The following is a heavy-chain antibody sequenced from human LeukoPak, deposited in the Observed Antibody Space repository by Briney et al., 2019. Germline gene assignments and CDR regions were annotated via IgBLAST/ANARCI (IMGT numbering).Heavy chain of an antibody. D-gene: IGHD3-10*01. V-gene: IGHV4-34*01. CDR3: ARHPRSSGSPPFDY. CDR2: INHSGST. J-gene: IGHJ4*02. CDR1: GGSFSGYY. Sequence: SETLSLTCAVYGGSFSGYYWSWIRQPPVKELEWIGEINHSGSTNYNPSLKSRVTISVDTSKNQFSLKLSSVTAADTAVYYCARHPRSSGSPPFDYWGQGTLVTVSS.